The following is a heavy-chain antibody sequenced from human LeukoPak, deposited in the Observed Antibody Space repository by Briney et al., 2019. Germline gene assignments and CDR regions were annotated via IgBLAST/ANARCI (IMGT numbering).Heavy chain of an antibody. CDR1: GFTFSTYC. Sequence: GGSLRLSCAASGFTFSTYCMSWVRQAPGKGLEWVGRIKSKTDGGTTDYAAPVKGRFTISRDDSKNTLYLQMNSLKTEDTAVYYCTTAEDIVVVVAATGAVDIWGRGTMVTVSS. CDR2: IKSKTDGGTT. J-gene: IGHJ3*02. CDR3: TTAEDIVVVVAATGAVDI. V-gene: IGHV3-15*01. D-gene: IGHD2-15*01.